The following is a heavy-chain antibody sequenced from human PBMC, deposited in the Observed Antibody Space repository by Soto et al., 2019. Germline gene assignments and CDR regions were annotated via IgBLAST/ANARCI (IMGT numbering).Heavy chain of an antibody. V-gene: IGHV3-48*01. CDR1: GFTFSSYA. D-gene: IGHD3-10*01. Sequence: GGSLRLSCAASGFTFSSYAMHWVRQAPGKGLEWVSYISSSSSTIYYADSVKGRFTISRDNAKNSLYLQMNSLRAEDTAVYYCARDLAITMVRGVMKFWGQGTLVTVSS. J-gene: IGHJ4*02. CDR3: ARDLAITMVRGVMKF. CDR2: ISSSSSTI.